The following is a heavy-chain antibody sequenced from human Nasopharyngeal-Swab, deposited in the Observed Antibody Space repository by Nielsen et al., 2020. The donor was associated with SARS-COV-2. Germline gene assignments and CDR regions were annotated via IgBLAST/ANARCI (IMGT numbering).Heavy chain of an antibody. Sequence: GESLKISCAASGFTFSSYGMHWVRQAPGKGLEWVAVISYDGSNKNYADSVKGRFTISSDNSKNTLYLQMNSLRAEDTAVYYCARETPGDQFYGMDVWGQGTTVTVSS. CDR3: ARETPGDQFYGMDV. D-gene: IGHD7-27*01. J-gene: IGHJ6*02. V-gene: IGHV3-30*03. CDR2: ISYDGSNK. CDR1: GFTFSSYG.